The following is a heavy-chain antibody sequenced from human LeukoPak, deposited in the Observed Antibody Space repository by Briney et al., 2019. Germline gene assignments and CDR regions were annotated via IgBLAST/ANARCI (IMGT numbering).Heavy chain of an antibody. CDR1: GYTLTELS. Sequence: ASVKVSCKVSGYTLTELSMHWVRQAPGKGLEWMGGFDPEDGETIYAQKFQGRVTMTEDTSTDTAYMELSSLRSEDTAVYYCATGIVGTNKRPYNWFDPWGQGTLVTVSS. D-gene: IGHD2/OR15-2a*01. V-gene: IGHV1-24*01. CDR2: FDPEDGET. J-gene: IGHJ5*02. CDR3: ATGIVGTNKRPYNWFDP.